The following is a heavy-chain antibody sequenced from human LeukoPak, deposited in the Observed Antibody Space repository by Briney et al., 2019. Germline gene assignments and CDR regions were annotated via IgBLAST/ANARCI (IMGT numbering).Heavy chain of an antibody. J-gene: IGHJ4*02. V-gene: IGHV1-2*02. Sequence: DSVKVSCKASGYTFTGYYMHWVRQAPGQGLEWMGWIITISTETNYAQKFQGRVTMTRDTSISTAYMELSRLRSDDTAVYYCARDVAPYYFDYWGQGTLVTVS. CDR1: GYTFTGYY. CDR2: IITISTET. CDR3: ARDVAPYYFDY. D-gene: IGHD5-12*01.